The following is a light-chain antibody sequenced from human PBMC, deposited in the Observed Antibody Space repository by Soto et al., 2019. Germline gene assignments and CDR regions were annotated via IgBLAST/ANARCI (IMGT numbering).Light chain of an antibody. J-gene: IGLJ2*01. Sequence: QSALTQPPSASGSPGQSVTISCTGTSSDVGGYNYVSWYQQQPGKAPKLLIYEVSKRPSGVPDRFSCSTSGNTASLTVSGLQAEDEADYYCSSYAGSNNFGVVFGGGTKLTVL. CDR1: SSDVGGYNY. CDR3: SSYAGSNNFGVV. CDR2: EVS. V-gene: IGLV2-8*01.